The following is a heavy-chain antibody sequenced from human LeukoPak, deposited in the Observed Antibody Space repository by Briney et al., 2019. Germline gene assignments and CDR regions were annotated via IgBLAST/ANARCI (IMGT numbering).Heavy chain of an antibody. CDR2: ISGSGNYT. CDR3: ATGIAVAGDAFDI. D-gene: IGHD6-19*01. V-gene: IGHV3-23*01. Sequence: GGSLRLSCAASGFTFSRYAMSWVRQAPGKGLEWVSAISGSGNYTYNADSVKGRFTISRDNSKSTLYLQMNSLRAEDTAVYYCATGIAVAGDAFDIWGQGTMVTVSS. J-gene: IGHJ3*02. CDR1: GFTFSRYA.